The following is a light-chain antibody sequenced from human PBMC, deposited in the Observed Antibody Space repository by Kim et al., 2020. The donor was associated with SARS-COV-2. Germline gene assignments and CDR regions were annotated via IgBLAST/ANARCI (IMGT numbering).Light chain of an antibody. CDR1: DMGNKY. Sequence: SYELTQPPSVSVSPGKTVTITCAGDDMGNKYACWYQQKPGQSPVLVIYDDTKRPSGIPERFSGSNSGNTATLTISETQSTDEADYYCQAWDSSCGAVFG. CDR2: DDT. CDR3: QAWDSSCGAV. V-gene: IGLV3-1*01. J-gene: IGLJ1*01.